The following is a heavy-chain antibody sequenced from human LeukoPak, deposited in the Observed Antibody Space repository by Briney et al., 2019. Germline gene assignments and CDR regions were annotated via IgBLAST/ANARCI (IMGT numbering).Heavy chain of an antibody. Sequence: ASVKVSCKASGGTFSSYAISWVRQAPGQGLEWMGWISAYNGNTNYAQKLQGRVTMTTDTSTSTAYMELRSLRSDDTAVYYCARKVAAAGTFWFDPWGQGTLVTVSS. V-gene: IGHV1-18*01. CDR1: GGTFSSYA. J-gene: IGHJ5*02. CDR3: ARKVAAAGTFWFDP. CDR2: ISAYNGNT. D-gene: IGHD6-13*01.